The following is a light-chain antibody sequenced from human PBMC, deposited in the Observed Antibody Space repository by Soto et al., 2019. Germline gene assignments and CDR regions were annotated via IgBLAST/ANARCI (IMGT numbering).Light chain of an antibody. V-gene: IGLV2-14*01. CDR1: SSDVGGYNY. J-gene: IGLJ3*02. CDR3: SSYTSSSPWV. Sequence: QSALTQPASVSGSPGQSITISCTGTSSDVGGYNYVSWYQQHPGKAPKLMIYDVSNRPSGVSNRFSGSKSGNTASLTISGLQAEDEPDYYCSSYTSSSPWVFGGGTKLTVL. CDR2: DVS.